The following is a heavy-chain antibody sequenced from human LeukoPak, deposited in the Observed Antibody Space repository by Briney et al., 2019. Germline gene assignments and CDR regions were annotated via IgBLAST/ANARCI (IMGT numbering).Heavy chain of an antibody. CDR3: ARGRVGAMVLFDY. CDR2: ISSSGST. V-gene: IGHV4-61*02. CDR1: GDSISSGDYY. D-gene: IGHD1-26*01. Sequence: SETLSLTCTVSGDSISSGDYYWSWIRQPAGKGLEWIGRISSSGSTNYNPSLKSRVTISVDTSKNQFSLKLSSVTAADTAVYYCARGRVGAMVLFDYWGQGTLVTVSS. J-gene: IGHJ4*02.